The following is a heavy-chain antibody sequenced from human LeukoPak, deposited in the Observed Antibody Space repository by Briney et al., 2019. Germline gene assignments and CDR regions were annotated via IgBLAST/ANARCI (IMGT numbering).Heavy chain of an antibody. V-gene: IGHV6-1*01. Sequence: SQTLSLTCAISGDSVSSDSDTWNWIRQSPSRGLEGVGSTYYRSKWYNDYAASVKSRITINPDTSKNQFSLQLNSVTPEDTAVYYCARGQAASGRLFDYWGQGTLVTVSS. CDR2: TYYRSKWYN. D-gene: IGHD6-13*01. CDR3: ARGQAASGRLFDY. J-gene: IGHJ4*02. CDR1: GDSVSSDSDT.